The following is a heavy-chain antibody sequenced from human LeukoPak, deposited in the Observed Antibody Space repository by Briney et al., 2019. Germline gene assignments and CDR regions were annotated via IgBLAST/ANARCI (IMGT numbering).Heavy chain of an antibody. CDR3: ASLLGSNWNYASAYYYYYMDV. Sequence: GGSLRLSCAASGFIISSYSMNWVRQAPGKGLEWVSYISSSSSTIYYADSVKGRFTISRDNAKNSLYLQMNSLRAEDTAVYYCASLLGSNWNYASAYYYYYMDVWGKGTTVTVSS. CDR2: ISSSSSTI. J-gene: IGHJ6*03. D-gene: IGHD1-7*01. CDR1: GFIISSYS. V-gene: IGHV3-48*04.